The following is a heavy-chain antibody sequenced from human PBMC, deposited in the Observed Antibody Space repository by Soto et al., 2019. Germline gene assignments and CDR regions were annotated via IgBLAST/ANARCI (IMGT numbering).Heavy chain of an antibody. CDR1: GFSLSNYG. Sequence: QVQLVESGGGVVQPGTSLRLSCAASGFSLSNYGIHWVRQAPGKGLEWVAVISFDGSLKFYRESAKGRFTISRDNSRNTLYLQMSSLRAEDTAVYYCAKDVAAATHQLSNWFDPWGQGTLVTVSS. CDR3: AKDVAAATHQLSNWFDP. J-gene: IGHJ5*02. V-gene: IGHV3-30*18. D-gene: IGHD2-2*01. CDR2: ISFDGSLK.